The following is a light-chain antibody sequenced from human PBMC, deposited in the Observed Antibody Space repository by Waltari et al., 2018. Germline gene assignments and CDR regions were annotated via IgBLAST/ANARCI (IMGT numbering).Light chain of an antibody. Sequence: SYELTQPPSVSVSPGQTASITCSGDKLGNKYASWYRQKPGQSPVVVIYRDKKRPSGIPERCSGSNSVNTATLTISGTQAMDEADYYCQAWDSSTVVFGGGTKLTVL. V-gene: IGLV3-1*01. J-gene: IGLJ2*01. CDR2: RDK. CDR1: KLGNKY. CDR3: QAWDSSTVV.